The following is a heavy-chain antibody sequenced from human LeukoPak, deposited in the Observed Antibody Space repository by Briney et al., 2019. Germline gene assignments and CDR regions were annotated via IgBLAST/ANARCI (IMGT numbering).Heavy chain of an antibody. V-gene: IGHV3-23*01. D-gene: IGHD6-13*01. CDR1: GFTFSSYA. CDR3: AKEILLRLIAAARLDGMDV. CDR2: ISGSGGST. J-gene: IGHJ6*02. Sequence: GGSLRLSCAASGFTFSSYAMSWVRQAPGNGLEWVSAISGSGGSTYYADSVKGRFTISRDNSKNTLYLQMNSLRAEDTAVYYCAKEILLRLIAAARLDGMDVWGQGTTVTVSS.